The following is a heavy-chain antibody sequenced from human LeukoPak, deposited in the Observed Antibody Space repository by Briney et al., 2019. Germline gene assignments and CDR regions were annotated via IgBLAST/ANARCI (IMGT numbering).Heavy chain of an antibody. J-gene: IGHJ3*02. V-gene: IGHV4-61*02. CDR1: GGSISSGSYY. CDR2: IYTSGST. D-gene: IGHD3-22*01. Sequence: EPSQTLSLTCTVSGGSISSGSYYWSWIRQPAGKGLEWIGRIYTSGSTNYNPSLKSRVTISVDTSKNQFSLKLSSVTAADTAVYYCARSYYDSSGRFAFDIWGQGTMVTVSS. CDR3: ARSYYDSSGRFAFDI.